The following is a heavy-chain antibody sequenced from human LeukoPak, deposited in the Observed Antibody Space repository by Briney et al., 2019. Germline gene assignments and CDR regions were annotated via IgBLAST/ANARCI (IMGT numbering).Heavy chain of an antibody. Sequence: SETLSLTCTVSGGSIRSSNYYWGWISQPPGKGLEWIGSIHYSGRTYYKPSLKSRVTISVDTSKNQFSLKLSSVTAADTAVYYCARVYYYDSSGYFRYWGQGTLVTVSS. CDR1: GGSIRSSNYY. CDR3: ARVYYYDSSGYFRY. D-gene: IGHD3-22*01. J-gene: IGHJ4*02. V-gene: IGHV4-39*07. CDR2: IHYSGRT.